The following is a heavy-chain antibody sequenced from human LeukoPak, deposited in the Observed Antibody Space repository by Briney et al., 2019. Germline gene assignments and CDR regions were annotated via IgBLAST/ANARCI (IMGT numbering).Heavy chain of an antibody. V-gene: IGHV3-53*01. D-gene: IGHD3-22*01. CDR3: ARSPWGITMIAEA. J-gene: IGHJ5*02. CDR2: IYSGGTT. CDR1: GYTVTNNY. Sequence: PGGSLRLSCAASGYTVTNNYMSWVRQAPGKGLEWVSVIYSGGTTYYADSVKGRFTISRDISKNALYLQMNSLRAEDTAVYYCARSPWGITMIAEAWGQGTLVTVSS.